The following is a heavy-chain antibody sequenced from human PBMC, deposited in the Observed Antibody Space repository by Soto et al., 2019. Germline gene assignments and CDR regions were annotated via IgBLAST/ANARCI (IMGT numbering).Heavy chain of an antibody. CDR1: GGSISSYY. J-gene: IGHJ6*02. CDR2: IYTSGST. V-gene: IGHV4-4*07. Sequence: PSETLSLTCTVSGGSISSYYWSWIRQPAGKGLEWIGRIYTSGSTNYNPSLKSRATMSVDTSKNQFSLKLSSVTAADTAVYYCARDNPSYYDILTGYPLYYYYYGMDVWGQGTTVTVSS. D-gene: IGHD3-9*01. CDR3: ARDNPSYYDILTGYPLYYYYYGMDV.